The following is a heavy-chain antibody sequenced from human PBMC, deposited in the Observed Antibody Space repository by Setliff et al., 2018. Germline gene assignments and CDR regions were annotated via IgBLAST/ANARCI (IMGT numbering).Heavy chain of an antibody. CDR3: ARDASDYYDSSGYSYYYYYGMDV. CDR1: GFTFSSYA. V-gene: IGHV3-30*14. D-gene: IGHD3-22*01. Sequence: PGGSLRLSCAVSGFTFSSYAMHWVRQAPGKGLEWVAVVSDDGRNKYYADSVKGRFTISRDNSKNTLYLQMNSLRAEDTAVYYCARDASDYYDSSGYSYYYYYGMDVWGQGTTVTVSS. CDR2: VSDDGRNK. J-gene: IGHJ6*02.